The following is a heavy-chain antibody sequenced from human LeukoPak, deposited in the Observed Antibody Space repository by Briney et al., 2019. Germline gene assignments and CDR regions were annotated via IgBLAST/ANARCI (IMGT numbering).Heavy chain of an antibody. CDR1: GGTFSSYA. J-gene: IGHJ5*02. Sequence: SVKVSCKASGGTFSSYAISWVRQAPGQGLEWMGGIIPIFGTANYAQKFQGRVTITADESTSTAYMELSSLRSEDTAVYYCAREVGSIAAAGVDPWGQGTLVTVSS. CDR2: IIPIFGTA. CDR3: AREVGSIAAAGVDP. V-gene: IGHV1-69*13. D-gene: IGHD6-13*01.